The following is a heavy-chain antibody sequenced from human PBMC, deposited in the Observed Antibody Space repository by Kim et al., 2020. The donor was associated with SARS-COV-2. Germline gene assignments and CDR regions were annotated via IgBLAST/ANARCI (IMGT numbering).Heavy chain of an antibody. D-gene: IGHD3-9*01. V-gene: IGHV5-51*01. CDR1: GYSFTSYW. CDR2: IYPGDSDT. Sequence: GESLKISCKGSGYSFTSYWIGWVRQMPGKGLEWMGIIYPGDSDTRYSPSFQGQVTISADKSISTAYLQWSSLKASDTAMYYCARLNGLLRYFDWGDAFDIWGQGTMVTVSS. J-gene: IGHJ3*02. CDR3: ARLNGLLRYFDWGDAFDI.